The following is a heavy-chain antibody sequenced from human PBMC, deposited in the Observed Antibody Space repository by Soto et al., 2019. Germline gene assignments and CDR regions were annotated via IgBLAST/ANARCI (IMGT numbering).Heavy chain of an antibody. CDR1: RFTFSDHY. CDR2: ISTRSSYT. V-gene: IGHV3-11*06. CDR3: ARDQGHSSSSTYGMDV. J-gene: IGHJ6*02. Sequence: QVQLVESGGGLVKPGGSLRLSCAASRFTFSDHYMSWIRQAPGKGLEWVAYISTRSSYTNYADSVRGRFTISRDNAKNSVYLQMNSLRAEDTAVYFCARDQGHSSSSTYGMDVWGQGTTVTVSS. D-gene: IGHD6-6*01.